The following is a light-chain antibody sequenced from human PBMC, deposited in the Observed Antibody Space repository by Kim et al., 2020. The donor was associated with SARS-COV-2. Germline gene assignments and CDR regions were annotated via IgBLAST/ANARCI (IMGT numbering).Light chain of an antibody. Sequence: DIQMTQSPSSRSASVGDRVTITCRASQSVSRYLNWYQQKPGEAPKLLIYAASTLQSGVPSRFSASGSGTDFTLTISSLLPEDVATYFCQQTYNPPLTFGGGTKLEI. V-gene: IGKV1-39*01. J-gene: IGKJ4*01. CDR3: QQTYNPPLT. CDR2: AAS. CDR1: QSVSRY.